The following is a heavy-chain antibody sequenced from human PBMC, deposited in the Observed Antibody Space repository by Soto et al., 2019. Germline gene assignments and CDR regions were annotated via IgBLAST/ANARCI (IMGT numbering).Heavy chain of an antibody. CDR1: GGTFSSYA. CDR3: ARVTRDQTAAALYYYGMDV. J-gene: IGHJ6*02. V-gene: IGHV1-69*12. CDR2: IIPIFGTA. Sequence: QVQLVQSGAEVKKPGSSVKVSCKASGGTFSSYAISWVRQAPGQGLEWMGGIIPIFGTANYAQKFQGRVTITADESTSTAYMELSSLRSEDTAVYYCARVTRDQTAAALYYYGMDVWGQGTTVTVSS. D-gene: IGHD6-13*01.